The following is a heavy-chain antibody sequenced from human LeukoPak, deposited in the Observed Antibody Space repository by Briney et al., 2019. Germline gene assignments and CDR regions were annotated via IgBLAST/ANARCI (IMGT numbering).Heavy chain of an antibody. CDR2: ISSSGSTI. J-gene: IGHJ6*03. D-gene: IGHD2/OR15-2a*01. CDR3: AASIPFSNSYYYYYYMDV. Sequence: PGWSLRLSCAASGFTFSSYEMNWVRQAAAKGLEGVSYISSSGSTIYYEDSVKGRLTISRDNAKKSLYLKMISLRAEDTAVYYCAASIPFSNSYYYYYYMDVWGKGTTVTVSS. CDR1: GFTFSSYE. V-gene: IGHV3-48*03.